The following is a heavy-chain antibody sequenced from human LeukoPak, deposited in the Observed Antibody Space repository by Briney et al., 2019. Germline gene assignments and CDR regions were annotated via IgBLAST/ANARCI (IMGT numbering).Heavy chain of an antibody. CDR2: ISYDGSNK. J-gene: IGHJ4*02. Sequence: PGGSLRLSCAASGFTFSSYGMHWVRQAPGKGLEWVAVISYDGSNKYYADSVKGRFTISRDNSKNTLYLQMNSLRAEDTAVYYCAKIGERWLRRPYYFDYWGQGTLVTVSS. D-gene: IGHD5-12*01. CDR3: AKIGERWLRRPYYFDY. V-gene: IGHV3-30*18. CDR1: GFTFSSYG.